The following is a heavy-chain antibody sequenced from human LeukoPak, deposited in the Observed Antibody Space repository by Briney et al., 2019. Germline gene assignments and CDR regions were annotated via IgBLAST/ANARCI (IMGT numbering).Heavy chain of an antibody. D-gene: IGHD6-13*01. J-gene: IGHJ4*02. CDR2: ISAYNGNT. CDR3: ARDLSSSSELDY. V-gene: IGHV1-18*01. Sequence: ASVKVSCKASGYTFTSYGISWVRQAPGQGLEWTGWISAYNGNTNYAQKLQGRVTMTIDTSTSTAYMELRSLRSDDTAVYYCARDLSSSSELDYWGQGTLVTVSS. CDR1: GYTFTSYG.